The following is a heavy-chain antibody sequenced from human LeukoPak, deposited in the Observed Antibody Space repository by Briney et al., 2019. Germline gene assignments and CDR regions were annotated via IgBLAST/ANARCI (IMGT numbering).Heavy chain of an antibody. J-gene: IGHJ4*02. CDR3: ARNSGLDY. Sequence: GGSLRLSCAASGFTFSSYAMHWVRQAPGKGLEWVAVISYDGSNKYYADSVKGRFTISRDNSKNMLYLQMNSLRAEDTAVYYCARNSGLDYWGQGTLATVSS. V-gene: IGHV3-30-3*01. CDR2: ISYDGSNK. D-gene: IGHD6-19*01. CDR1: GFTFSSYA.